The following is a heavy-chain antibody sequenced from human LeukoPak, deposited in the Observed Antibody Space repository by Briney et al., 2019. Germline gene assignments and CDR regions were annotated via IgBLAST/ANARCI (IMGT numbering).Heavy chain of an antibody. J-gene: IGHJ4*02. D-gene: IGHD4-23*01. V-gene: IGHV3-23*01. CDR1: GFAFNDAA. CDR2: ISSSGANT. Sequence: GGSLRLSCAASGFAFNDAAMTWVRQAPGKGLEWVSLISSSGANTYYADSVKGRFTISRDNSKNTLFLQMNSLRAEDTAMYYCVKDIQVTYWGQGTLVTVSS. CDR3: VKDIQVTY.